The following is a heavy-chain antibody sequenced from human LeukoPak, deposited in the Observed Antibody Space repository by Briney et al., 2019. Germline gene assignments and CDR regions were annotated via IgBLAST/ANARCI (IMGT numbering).Heavy chain of an antibody. J-gene: IGHJ4*02. D-gene: IGHD6-19*01. CDR1: GYTFTDYY. V-gene: IGHV1-2*02. Sequence: ASVKVSCKASGYTFTDYYMHWVRQAPGQGLEWMGWINPKSGGTNYAQKFPGRVTMTRDTSISTAYMELSSLRSGDTAIYYCARRVFSGWGYYFDYWGQGTLVTVSS. CDR2: INPKSGGT. CDR3: ARRVFSGWGYYFDY.